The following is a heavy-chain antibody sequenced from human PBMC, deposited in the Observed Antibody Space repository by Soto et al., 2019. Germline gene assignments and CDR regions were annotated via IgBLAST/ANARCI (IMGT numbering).Heavy chain of an antibody. CDR1: GGSFSGYY. CDR2: INHSGST. CDR3: ARDKITGLFDY. J-gene: IGHJ4*02. Sequence: QVQLQQWGAGLLKPSETLSLTCAVYGGSFSGYYWTWFRQPPGTGLGWIGEINHSGSTNYNPSLKSRLTISVDTSKKQFSLKLTSVTAADTAVYYGARDKITGLFDYWGQGTLVTVSS. D-gene: IGHD2-8*02. V-gene: IGHV4-34*01.